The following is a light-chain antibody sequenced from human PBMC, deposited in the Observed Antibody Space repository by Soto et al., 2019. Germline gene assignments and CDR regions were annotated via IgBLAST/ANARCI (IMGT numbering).Light chain of an antibody. CDR2: GAS. J-gene: IGKJ2*01. CDR1: QSVRSS. Sequence: EIVMTQSPATLSVSPGERATLSCRASQSVRSSLAWYQQKPGQAPRLLIYGASTRATGIPARFSGSESGTEFTLTISSLQSEDFAVYYCQQYNNWPPYTFGQGTKVDIK. V-gene: IGKV3-15*01. CDR3: QQYNNWPPYT.